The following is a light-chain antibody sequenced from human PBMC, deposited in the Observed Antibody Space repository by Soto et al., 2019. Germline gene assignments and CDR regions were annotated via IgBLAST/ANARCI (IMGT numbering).Light chain of an antibody. Sequence: DIQMTQSPSTLSASVGDRVTITCRASQSISSWLAWYQQKPGKAPKLLIYKASSLESGVPSRFSGRRSGTEFTLTIAGLQPEDFATYYCQQYESYSPLTFGEGTKVDIK. CDR1: QSISSW. J-gene: IGKJ4*01. CDR2: KAS. CDR3: QQYESYSPLT. V-gene: IGKV1-5*03.